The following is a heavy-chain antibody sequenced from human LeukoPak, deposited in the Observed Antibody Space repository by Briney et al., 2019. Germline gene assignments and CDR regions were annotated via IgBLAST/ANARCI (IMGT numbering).Heavy chain of an antibody. CDR2: ISSTANTI. J-gene: IGHJ4*02. D-gene: IGHD3-3*01. CDR3: ARVSVLRFFD. Sequence: GGSLRLSCVASGFTFSSYEMNWVRQAPGKGPEWVSYISSTANTIYYADSVKGRFTISRDNAKNSLYLQMDSLRVEDTAVYYCARVSVLRFFDWGQGTLVTVSS. CDR1: GFTFSSYE. V-gene: IGHV3-48*03.